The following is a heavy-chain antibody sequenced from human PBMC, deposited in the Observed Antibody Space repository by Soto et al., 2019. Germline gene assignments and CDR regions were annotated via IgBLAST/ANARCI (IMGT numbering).Heavy chain of an antibody. CDR2: MNTNTNTT. J-gene: IGHJ5*02. CDR1: GYTFANNY. V-gene: IGHV1-8*01. Sequence: ASVKVSCKASGYTFANNYINWVRQTPVQGLEWIGWMNTNTNTTDSAEVFEGRVSLTWDTSISPAYMQLNSLKIDDTAVYYCAREVVETSPLWLYPWGQGTLVTVSS. D-gene: IGHD6-6*01. CDR3: AREVVETSPLWLYP.